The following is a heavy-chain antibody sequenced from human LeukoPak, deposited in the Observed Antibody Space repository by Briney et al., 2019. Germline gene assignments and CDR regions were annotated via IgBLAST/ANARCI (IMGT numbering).Heavy chain of an antibody. V-gene: IGHV1-69*13. Sequence: SVKVSCKASGGTFSSYAISWVRQAPGQGLEWMGGIIPIFGTANYAQKFQGRVTITADESTSTAYMELSSLRSEDTAVYYCARGSSGWYSGDQNAFDIWGQGTMVTVSS. D-gene: IGHD6-19*01. J-gene: IGHJ3*02. CDR1: GGTFSSYA. CDR3: ARGSSGWYSGDQNAFDI. CDR2: IIPIFGTA.